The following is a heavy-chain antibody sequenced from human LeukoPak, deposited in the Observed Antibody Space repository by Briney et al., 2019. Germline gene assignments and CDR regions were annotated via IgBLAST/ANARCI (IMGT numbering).Heavy chain of an antibody. D-gene: IGHD3-10*01. CDR3: AKDRDYYGSGSPFDY. V-gene: IGHV3-9*01. CDR1: GFTFNDYA. J-gene: IGHJ4*02. Sequence: PGGSLRLSCAASGFTFNDYAMPWVRQAPGKGLEWVSGISWNGGSIAYADSVKGRFTISRDDAKNSLYLQMNSLRAEDTALYYCAKDRDYYGSGSPFDYWGQGTLVTVSS. CDR2: ISWNGGSI.